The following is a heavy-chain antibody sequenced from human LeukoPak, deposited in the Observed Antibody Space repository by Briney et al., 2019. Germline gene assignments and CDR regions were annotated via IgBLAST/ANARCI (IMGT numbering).Heavy chain of an antibody. Sequence: SQTLSLTCSVSGGSISTGGYFRSWIRQAPGKGLEWIGHINYSGSTYYNPSLNSRVTISEDRSKNQFSLNLSSVTAADTAVYYCARVARYGDFNYWGQGTLVTVSS. CDR1: GGSISTGGYF. J-gene: IGHJ4*02. D-gene: IGHD4-17*01. CDR2: INYSGST. V-gene: IGHV4-30-2*01. CDR3: ARVARYGDFNY.